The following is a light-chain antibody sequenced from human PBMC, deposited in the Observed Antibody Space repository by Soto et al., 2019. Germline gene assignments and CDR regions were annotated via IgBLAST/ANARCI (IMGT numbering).Light chain of an antibody. V-gene: IGKV1-39*01. CDR1: QSIGEY. CDR2: GAS. Sequence: DIQLTQSPSSLSASVGDRVSITCRASQSIGEYLNWYQQKPGKAPKLLIYGASTVHAGAASGFSGSGSGTDFTLTISSLQPDDLATYYCQQYISYPYTFGQGTKVEIK. J-gene: IGKJ2*01. CDR3: QQYISYPYT.